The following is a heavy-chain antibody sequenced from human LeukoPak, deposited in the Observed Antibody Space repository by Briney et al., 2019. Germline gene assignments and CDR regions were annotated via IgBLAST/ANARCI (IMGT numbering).Heavy chain of an antibody. D-gene: IGHD6-19*01. V-gene: IGHV4-61*02. Sequence: SETLSLTCTVSGGSISSGGYYWSWIRQPAGKGLEWIGRIYTSGSTNYNPSLKSRVTISVDTSKNQFSLKLSSVTAADTAVYYCARLAVADWFDPWGQGTLVTVSS. CDR2: IYTSGST. J-gene: IGHJ5*02. CDR1: GGSISSGGYY. CDR3: ARLAVADWFDP.